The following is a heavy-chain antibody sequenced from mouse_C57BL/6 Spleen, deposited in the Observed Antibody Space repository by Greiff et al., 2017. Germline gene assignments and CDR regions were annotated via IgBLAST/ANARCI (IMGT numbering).Heavy chain of an antibody. Sequence: LQESGAELVRPGASVTLSCKASGYTFTDYEMHWVKQTPVHGLEWIGAIDPETGGTAYNQKFKGKAILTADKSSSTAYMELRSLTSEDSAVYYCTGIYAMDYWGQGTSVTVSS. CDR3: TGIYAMDY. J-gene: IGHJ4*01. CDR1: GYTFTDYE. V-gene: IGHV1-15*01. CDR2: IDPETGGT.